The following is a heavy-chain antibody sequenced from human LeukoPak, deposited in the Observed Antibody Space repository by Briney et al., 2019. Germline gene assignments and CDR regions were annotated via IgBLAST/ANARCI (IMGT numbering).Heavy chain of an antibody. CDR3: ARDPKGGTDY. Sequence: SETLSLTCTVSGGSISSGGYYWSWIRQHPGKGLEWIGYIYYSGSTYYNPSLKSRVTISVDTSKNQFSLKLSSVTAADTAVYYCARDPKGGTDYWGQGTLVTVSS. V-gene: IGHV4-31*03. CDR2: IYYSGST. CDR1: GGSISSGGYY. D-gene: IGHD2-15*01. J-gene: IGHJ4*02.